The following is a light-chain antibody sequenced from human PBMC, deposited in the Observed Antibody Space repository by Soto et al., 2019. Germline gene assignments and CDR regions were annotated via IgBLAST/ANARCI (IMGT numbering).Light chain of an antibody. CDR1: QSVSNY. CDR3: QQRSSWPLT. V-gene: IGKV3-11*01. Sequence: EIVLTQSPATLSLSPGEGATLSCRASQSVSNYLAWYQQRPGQAPRLLIYDASNRATGVPARFSGSGSGTDFTLTISSLEPADFAIYYCQQRSSWPLTFGGGTKVEIK. CDR2: DAS. J-gene: IGKJ4*01.